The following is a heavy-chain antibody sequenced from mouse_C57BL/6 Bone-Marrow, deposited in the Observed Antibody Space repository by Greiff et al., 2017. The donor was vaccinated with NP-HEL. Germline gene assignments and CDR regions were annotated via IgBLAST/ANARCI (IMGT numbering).Heavy chain of an antibody. CDR1: GYTFTGYW. CDR2: ILPGSGST. D-gene: IGHD2-4*01. Sequence: QVQLQQSGAELMKPGASVKLSCKATGYTFTGYWIEWVKQRPGHGLEWIGEILPGSGSTNYNEKFKGKATFTADTSSNTAYMQLSSLTTEDSAIYYCARCEGLRREYYYAMDYWGQGTSVTVSS. CDR3: ARCEGLRREYYYAMDY. V-gene: IGHV1-9*01. J-gene: IGHJ4*01.